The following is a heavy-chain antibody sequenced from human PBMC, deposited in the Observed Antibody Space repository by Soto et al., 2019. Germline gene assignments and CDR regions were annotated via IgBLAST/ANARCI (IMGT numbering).Heavy chain of an antibody. CDR1: GGSISSYY. CDR3: ARTLRITGTTYYFDY. Sequence: SETLSLTCTVSGGSISSYYWSWIRQPPGKGLEWIGYIYYSGSTNYNPSLKSRVTISVDTSKNQFSLKLSSATAADTAVYYCARTLRITGTTYYFDYWGQGTLVTVSS. V-gene: IGHV4-59*01. D-gene: IGHD1-7*01. J-gene: IGHJ4*02. CDR2: IYYSGST.